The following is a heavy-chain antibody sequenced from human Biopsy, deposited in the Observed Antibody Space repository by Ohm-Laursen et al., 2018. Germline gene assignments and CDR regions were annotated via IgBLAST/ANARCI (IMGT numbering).Heavy chain of an antibody. V-gene: IGHV1-58*02. J-gene: IGHJ4*02. Sequence: ASVKVSCKASGFTFIRSAMQWVRQARGQRLEWIGWIVVVGGNTNYAQKFQERVTITRDMSTSTAYMELSSLRSEDTAVYYCASRPNCGGDCSSGFDYWGQGTLVTVSS. CDR3: ASRPNCGGDCSSGFDY. CDR1: GFTFIRSA. D-gene: IGHD2-21*02. CDR2: IVVVGGNT.